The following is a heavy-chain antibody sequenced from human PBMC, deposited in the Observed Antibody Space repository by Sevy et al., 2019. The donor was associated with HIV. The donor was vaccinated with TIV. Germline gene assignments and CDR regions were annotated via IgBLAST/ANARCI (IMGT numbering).Heavy chain of an antibody. J-gene: IGHJ3*02. CDR3: AGLEMTTISVDAFDI. D-gene: IGHD4-4*01. CDR1: GYRFNSYW. V-gene: IGHV5-51*03. Sequence: GESLKISCKGSGYRFNSYWIGWVRQMPGKGLEGMGIIYPGDSETRYSPSFQGQVTISADKSISSAYLKWSSLKASDTAMYYCAGLEMTTISVDAFDIWGQGTMVTVSS. CDR2: IYPGDSET.